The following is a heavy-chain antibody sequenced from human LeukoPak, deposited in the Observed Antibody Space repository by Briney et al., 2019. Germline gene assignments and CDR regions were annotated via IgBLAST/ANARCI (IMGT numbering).Heavy chain of an antibody. CDR3: ARGTAIEYSSSDAFDI. V-gene: IGHV4-4*07. J-gene: IGHJ3*02. D-gene: IGHD6-6*01. CDR1: GGSSSSYY. Sequence: SETLSLTCTVSGGSSSSYYWSWIRQPAGKGLEWIGRIYTSGSTNYNPSLKSRVTMSVDTSKNQFSLKLSSVTAADTAVYYCARGTAIEYSSSDAFDIWGQGTMVTVSS. CDR2: IYTSGST.